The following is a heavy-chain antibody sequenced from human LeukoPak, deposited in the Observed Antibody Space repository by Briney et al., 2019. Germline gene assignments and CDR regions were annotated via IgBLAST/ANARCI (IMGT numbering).Heavy chain of an antibody. CDR1: GFIVSSKY. CDR2: IYSGGST. CDR3: AREGRGDCSGDCYDIYYFDY. Sequence: TGGSLRLSCAASGFIVSSKYMSWVRQAPGKGLEWVSVIYSGGSTDYADSVKGRFTISRDNSKNTLYLQMNGLRAEDTAVYYCAREGRGDCSGDCYDIYYFDYWGLGTLVTVSS. V-gene: IGHV3-66*01. J-gene: IGHJ4*02. D-gene: IGHD2-21*02.